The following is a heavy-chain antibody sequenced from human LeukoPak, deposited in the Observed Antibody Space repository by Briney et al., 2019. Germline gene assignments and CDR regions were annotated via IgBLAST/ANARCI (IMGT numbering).Heavy chain of an antibody. D-gene: IGHD1-26*01. CDR1: GFTFISYA. V-gene: IGHV3-23*01. J-gene: IGHJ4*02. CDR2: ISGSGGST. CDR3: AKVFKMGRYYFDY. Sequence: GSLRLSCAASGFTFISYAMSWVRRAPGKGLEWVSAISGSGGSTYYADSVKGRFTISRDNSKNTLYLQMNSLRAEDTAVYYCAKVFKMGRYYFDYWGQGTLVTVSS.